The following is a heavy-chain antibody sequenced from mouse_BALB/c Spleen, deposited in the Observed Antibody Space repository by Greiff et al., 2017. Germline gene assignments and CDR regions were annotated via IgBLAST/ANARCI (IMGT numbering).Heavy chain of an antibody. D-gene: IGHD1-1*01. CDR1: GYTFTSYW. CDR2: IYPGTSDT. Sequence: VQLQQSGTVLARPGASVKMSCKASGYTFTSYWMHWVKQRPGQGLEWIGAIYPGTSDTSYNQKFKGKAKLTAVTSTSTAYMELSSLTNEDSAVYYCTRRSYGPFDYWGQGTTLTVSS. CDR3: TRRSYGPFDY. V-gene: IGHV1-5*01. J-gene: IGHJ2*01.